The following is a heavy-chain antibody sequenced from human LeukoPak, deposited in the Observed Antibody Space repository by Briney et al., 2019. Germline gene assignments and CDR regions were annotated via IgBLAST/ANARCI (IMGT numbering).Heavy chain of an antibody. CDR1: GGTFSSYA. J-gene: IGHJ4*02. Sequence: SVKVSCKASGGTFSSYAISWVRQAPGQGLEWMGGIIPIFGTADYAQKFQGRVTITADESTSTAYMELNSLRSDDTAVYYCARVWAGYYEEGIFDYWGQGTLVTVSS. CDR2: IIPIFGTA. V-gene: IGHV1-69*13. D-gene: IGHD3-22*01. CDR3: ARVWAGYYEEGIFDY.